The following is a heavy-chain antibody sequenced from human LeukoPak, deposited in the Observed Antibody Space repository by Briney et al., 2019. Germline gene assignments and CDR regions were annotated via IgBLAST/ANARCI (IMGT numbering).Heavy chain of an antibody. CDR3: ARLGYCSGGSCYSFLFDY. Sequence: SETLSLTCAVYGGSFSGYYWGWIRQPPGKGLEWIGEINHSGSTNYNPSLKSRVTISVDTSKNQFSLKLSSVTAADTAVYYCARLGYCSGGSCYSFLFDYWGQGTLVTVSS. D-gene: IGHD2-15*01. CDR2: INHSGST. CDR1: GGSFSGYY. V-gene: IGHV4-34*01. J-gene: IGHJ4*02.